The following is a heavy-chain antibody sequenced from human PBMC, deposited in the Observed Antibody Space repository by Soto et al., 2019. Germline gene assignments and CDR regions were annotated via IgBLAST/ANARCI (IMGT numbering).Heavy chain of an antibody. D-gene: IGHD3-22*01. Sequence: PVGSLRLSCAASGFTFSSYSMNWVRQAPGKGLEWVSSISSSSSYIYYADSVKGRFTISRDNAKNSLYLQMNSLRAEDTAVYYCARDKYYYDSSGSDGYYYYGMDVWGQGTTVTVSS. CDR2: ISSSSSYI. J-gene: IGHJ6*02. CDR3: ARDKYYYDSSGSDGYYYYGMDV. V-gene: IGHV3-21*01. CDR1: GFTFSSYS.